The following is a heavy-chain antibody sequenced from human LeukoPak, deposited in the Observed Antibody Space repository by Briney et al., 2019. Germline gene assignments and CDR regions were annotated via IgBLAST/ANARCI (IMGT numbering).Heavy chain of an antibody. CDR1: GFTFSTYW. J-gene: IGHJ4*02. CDR3: VKLSIIGVDY. D-gene: IGHD2/OR15-2a*01. Sequence: GGSVRLSCAASGFTFSTYWMHWVRQAQGKGLVWVSGINSDGRNTNYADSVKGRFTISRDNAKNTLYLQINSLRAEDTAVYYCVKLSIIGVDYWCQGALVTVSS. CDR2: INSDGRNT. V-gene: IGHV3-74*01.